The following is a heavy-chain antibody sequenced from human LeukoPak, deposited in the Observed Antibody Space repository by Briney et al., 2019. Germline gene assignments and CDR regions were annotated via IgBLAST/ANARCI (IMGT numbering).Heavy chain of an antibody. CDR2: IYYSGST. V-gene: IGHV4-39*07. CDR1: GGSISSSSYY. Sequence: PSETLSLTCTVSGGSISSSSYYWGWLRQPPGKGLEWIGSIYYSGSTYYNPSLKSRVTISVDTSKNQFSLKLSSVTAADTAVYYCARGRPSWYFDLWGRGTLVTVSS. CDR3: ARGRPSWYFDL. J-gene: IGHJ2*01.